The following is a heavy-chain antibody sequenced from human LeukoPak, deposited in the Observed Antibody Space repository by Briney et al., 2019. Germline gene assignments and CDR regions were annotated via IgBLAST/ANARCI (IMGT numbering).Heavy chain of an antibody. Sequence: SLRLSCAASGFTFYDYAMHWVRPAPGKGLEWVSGISWNSGSMGYADSVKGRFTISRDNAKNFLYLQMNSLRAEDMALYYCAKGGSSGWSGSNWFDPWGQGTLVTVSS. D-gene: IGHD6-19*01. V-gene: IGHV3-9*03. CDR2: ISWNSGSM. J-gene: IGHJ5*02. CDR3: AKGGSSGWSGSNWFDP. CDR1: GFTFYDYA.